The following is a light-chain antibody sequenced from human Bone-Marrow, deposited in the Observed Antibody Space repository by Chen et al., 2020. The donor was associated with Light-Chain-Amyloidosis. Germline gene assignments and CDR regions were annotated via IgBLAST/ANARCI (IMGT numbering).Light chain of an antibody. Sequence: DIVMTQSPLSLPVIPGEPASISCRSSQSLLYSNGHNSLDWYLQKPGQSPQLLIYLGSYRASGVPDRFSGSGSGTDFTLNISKVEADDVGVYYGMQGLQTPPTFGGGTEVEIQ. CDR3: MQGLQTPPT. J-gene: IGKJ4*01. V-gene: IGKV2-28*01. CDR1: QSLLYSNGHNS. CDR2: LGS.